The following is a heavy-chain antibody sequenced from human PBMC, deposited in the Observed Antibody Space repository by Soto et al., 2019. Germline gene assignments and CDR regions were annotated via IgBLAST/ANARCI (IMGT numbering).Heavy chain of an antibody. D-gene: IGHD2-15*01. CDR1: AFTCSNYA. CDR3: AKTPRLGVVAAGGDFDT. Sequence: EVQLLESGGDLVQPGGSLRLSCAASAFTCSNYAMSWVRQSPVSGLELVSAIGGSGATTYYADSVKGRFTISRDNSKNTLYLQMNSMRAEDTAVYYCAKTPRLGVVAAGGDFDTWGQWTKVTVSS. V-gene: IGHV3-23*01. CDR2: IGGSGATT. J-gene: IGHJ3*02.